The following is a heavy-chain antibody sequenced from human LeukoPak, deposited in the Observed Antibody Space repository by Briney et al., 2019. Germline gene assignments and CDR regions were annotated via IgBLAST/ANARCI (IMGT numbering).Heavy chain of an antibody. CDR3: ARRVELVAETHYFDY. V-gene: IGHV5-51*01. CDR1: GYSFTSYW. CDR2: IYPGDSDT. D-gene: IGHD5-12*01. J-gene: IGHJ4*02. Sequence: GESLRISCKGSGYSFTSYWIGWVRQMPGKGLEWMGIIYPGDSDTRYSPSFQGQVTMSADKSISTAYLQWSSLEASDTAIYYCARRVELVAETHYFDYWGQGTVVTVSS.